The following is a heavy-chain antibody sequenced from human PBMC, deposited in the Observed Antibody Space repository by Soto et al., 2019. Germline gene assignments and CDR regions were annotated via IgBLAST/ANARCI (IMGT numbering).Heavy chain of an antibody. D-gene: IGHD1-7*01. CDR2: SSATCAGT. CDR1: GFTFSSYG. CDR3: AKDRRAGGNYGFYSDF. J-gene: IGHJ4*02. Sequence: GGSLRLSCAASGFTFSSYGMTWVRQAPGKGLEWVSFSSATCAGTYYADSVKGRFTISRDNSKNTLYLQMTSLRADDTAVYYCAKDRRAGGNYGFYSDFWGQGALVTVSS. V-gene: IGHV3-23*01.